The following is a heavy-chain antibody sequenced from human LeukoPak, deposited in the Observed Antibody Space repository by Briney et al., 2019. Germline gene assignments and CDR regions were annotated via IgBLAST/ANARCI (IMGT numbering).Heavy chain of an antibody. CDR3: ATGVSSTSSYGWFDP. V-gene: IGHV1-24*01. D-gene: IGHD2-2*01. J-gene: IGHJ5*02. CDR1: GYTFTSYY. Sequence: GASVKVSCKASGYTFTSYYMHWVRQAPGQGLEWMGGFDPEDGETIYAQKFQGRVTMTEDTSTDTAYMELSSLRSEDTAVYYCATGVSSTSSYGWFDPWGQGTLVTVSS. CDR2: FDPEDGET.